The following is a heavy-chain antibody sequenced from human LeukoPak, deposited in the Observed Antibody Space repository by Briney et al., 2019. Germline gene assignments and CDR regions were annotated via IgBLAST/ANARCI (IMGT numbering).Heavy chain of an antibody. Sequence: GGSLRLSCAASGFTFSSSWMHWVRQAPGKGLIWVSRVNGDGTGTIYADSVKGRFTISRDNAKNTLYLQMNSLGAEDTAVYYCARYADGIFYWGQGTLVTVSS. J-gene: IGHJ4*02. CDR3: ARYADGIFY. D-gene: IGHD1-14*01. CDR2: VNGDGTGT. V-gene: IGHV3-74*01. CDR1: GFTFSSSW.